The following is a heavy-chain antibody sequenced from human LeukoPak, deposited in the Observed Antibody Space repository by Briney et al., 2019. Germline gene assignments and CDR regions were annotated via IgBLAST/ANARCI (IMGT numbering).Heavy chain of an antibody. V-gene: IGHV4-39*01. J-gene: IGHJ4*02. Sequence: SETLSLTCTVSGGSISSSSYYWGWIRQPPGKGLEWVGTIYFSGSTYYNASLKSRVTMSVDTSKNRFSLTLNSVTAADTAVYYCATSGECSSTSCFRLDSWGQGTLVTVSS. CDR2: IYFSGST. D-gene: IGHD2-2*01. CDR1: GGSISSSSYY. CDR3: ATSGECSSTSCFRLDS.